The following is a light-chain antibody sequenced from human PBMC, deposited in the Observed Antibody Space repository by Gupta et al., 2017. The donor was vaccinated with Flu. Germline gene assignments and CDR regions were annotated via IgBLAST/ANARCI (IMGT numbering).Light chain of an antibody. Sequence: EIVMTQSPATRSVSPGEGATLSCRVSQSVGVDLTWYQQKPGQTPRPLIYDSAFRATGVPARFSAGGSGTEFTLTISSLQPEDFAVYYCQQFNNWPFTFGQGTRLDIK. CDR1: QSVGVD. CDR3: QQFNNWPFT. V-gene: IGKV3-15*01. CDR2: DSA. J-gene: IGKJ5*01.